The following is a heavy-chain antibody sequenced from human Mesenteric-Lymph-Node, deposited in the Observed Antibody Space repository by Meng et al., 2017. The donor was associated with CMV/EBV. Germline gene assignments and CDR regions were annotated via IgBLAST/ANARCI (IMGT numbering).Heavy chain of an antibody. J-gene: IGHJ4*02. D-gene: IGHD3-22*01. CDR1: GYTFTSYA. V-gene: IGHV7-4-1*02. CDR3: ARSSGYSEY. Sequence: NVSCKASGYTFTSYAVTWVRQAPGQGLEWMGWINTKTGAPTYAQGFTGRFVFSLDTSVTTAYLQITSLKAEDTAVYYCARSSGYSEYWGQGTLVTVSS. CDR2: INTKTGAP.